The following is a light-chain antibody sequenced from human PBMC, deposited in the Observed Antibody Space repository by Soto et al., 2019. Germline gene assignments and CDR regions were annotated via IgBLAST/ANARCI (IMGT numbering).Light chain of an antibody. J-gene: IGKJ1*01. CDR2: ATS. V-gene: IGKV3-20*01. CDR3: HQYGSSQT. CDR1: QSIRRSY. Sequence: EIVLTQSPGTLSLSPGERATLSCRATQSIRRSYFAWYQQKPGQAPRLLIYATSSRATGIPDRFSGSGSGTDFTLTIDRLEPEDYAVYYCHQYGSSQTLGQGTKVDIK.